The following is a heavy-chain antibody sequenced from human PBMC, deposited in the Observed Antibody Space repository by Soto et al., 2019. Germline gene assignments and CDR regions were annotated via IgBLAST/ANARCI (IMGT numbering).Heavy chain of an antibody. J-gene: IGHJ6*02. CDR3: ARENYFYGMDV. CDR1: GYSVSSNSAA. V-gene: IGHV6-1*01. Sequence: PSHTLSLTCAISGYSVSSNSAACNWIRQSPSRGLEWLGRTYYRSKWYNDYAVSVKSRITINPDTSKNQFSLQLNSVTPEDTAVYYCARENYFYGMDVWGQGTTVTVSS. CDR2: TYYRSKWYN.